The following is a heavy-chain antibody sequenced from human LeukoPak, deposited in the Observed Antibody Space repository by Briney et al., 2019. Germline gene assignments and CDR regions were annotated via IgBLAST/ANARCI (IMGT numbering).Heavy chain of an antibody. V-gene: IGHV4-39*07. D-gene: IGHD3-10*01. CDR1: GGSIGVDSYY. CDR3: AREQYYYGSGSYSSWFDP. CDR2: IYYNGNI. Sequence: SETLSLTCTVSGGSIGVDSYYWGWIRQPPGKGLEWIASIYYNGNIYYNSSLKSRVTISIDTSKNQFSLKLRSMTAADTAVYYCAREQYYYGSGSYSSWFDPWGQGTLVTVSS. J-gene: IGHJ5*02.